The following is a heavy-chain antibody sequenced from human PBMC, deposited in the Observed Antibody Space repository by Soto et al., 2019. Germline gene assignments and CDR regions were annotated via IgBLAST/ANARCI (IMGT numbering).Heavy chain of an antibody. CDR3: AKRGYYYDSRGAFDI. D-gene: IGHD3-22*01. CDR2: ISYDGSNK. CDR1: GFTFSSYG. J-gene: IGHJ3*02. Sequence: QVQLVESGGGVVQPGRSLRLSCAASGFTFSSYGMHWVRQAPGKGLEWVAVISYDGSNKYYADSVKGRLTISRDNSKNTLYLKMNSLRAEDTAVYYCAKRGYYYDSRGAFDIWGQGTMVAVSS. V-gene: IGHV3-30*18.